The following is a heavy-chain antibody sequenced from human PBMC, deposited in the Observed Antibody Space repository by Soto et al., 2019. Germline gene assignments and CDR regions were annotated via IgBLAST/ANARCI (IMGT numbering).Heavy chain of an antibody. CDR2: ISYDGSNK. V-gene: IGHV3-30*18. CDR3: AKESVATFPDY. CDR1: GFTFSSYG. J-gene: IGHJ4*02. D-gene: IGHD5-12*01. Sequence: GGSLRLSCAASGFTFSSYGMHWVRQAPGKGLEWVAVISYDGSNKYYADSVKGRFTISRDNSKNTLYLQMNSLRAEDTAVYYCAKESVATFPDYWGQGTLVTVSS.